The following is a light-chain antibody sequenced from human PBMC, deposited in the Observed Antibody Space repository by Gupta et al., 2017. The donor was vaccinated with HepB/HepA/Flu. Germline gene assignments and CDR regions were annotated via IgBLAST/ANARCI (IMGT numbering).Light chain of an antibody. CDR1: QSISTC. CDR2: TAS. J-gene: IGKJ4*01. Sequence: DIQMTQSPSSLSAFVGDRVTITCRASQSISTCLNWYQQKAGRAPKLLIYTASSLQSGVPSRFSGSGSGTDFTLTISRRQPEDFAIYYCQQRDITPITFGGGTKVEIK. V-gene: IGKV1-39*01. CDR3: QQRDITPIT.